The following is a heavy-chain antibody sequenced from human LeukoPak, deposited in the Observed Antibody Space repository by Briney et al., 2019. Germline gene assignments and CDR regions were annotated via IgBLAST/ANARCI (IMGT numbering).Heavy chain of an antibody. CDR2: MSYDGRSE. D-gene: IGHD4-17*01. Sequence: HSGGSLRRSCAASGFTFSSYGMHWVRQAPGKGLEWVAVMSYDGRSEYYADSVKGRFTISRDTSKNTVYLQMNSLRIEDTAVYYCARDSVTTGYSFDYWGQGTLVTVSS. J-gene: IGHJ4*02. CDR1: GFTFSSYG. CDR3: ARDSVTTGYSFDY. V-gene: IGHV3-30*04.